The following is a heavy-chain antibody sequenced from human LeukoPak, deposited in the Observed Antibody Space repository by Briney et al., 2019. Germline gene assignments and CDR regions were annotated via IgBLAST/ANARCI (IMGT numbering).Heavy chain of an antibody. CDR1: GGSISSSSYY. D-gene: IGHD6-19*01. V-gene: IGHV4-39*01. CDR3: ARSWDQAVAPYYFDY. J-gene: IGHJ4*02. CDR2: IYYSGST. Sequence: SETLSLTCTVSGGSISSSSYYWGWIRQPPGKGLEWIGSIYYSGSTYYNPSLKSRVTISVDTSKNQFSLKLSSVTAADTAVYYCARSWDQAVAPYYFDYWGQGTLVTVSS.